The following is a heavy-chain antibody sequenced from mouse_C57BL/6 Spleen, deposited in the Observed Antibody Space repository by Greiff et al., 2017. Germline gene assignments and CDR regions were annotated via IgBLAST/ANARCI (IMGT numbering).Heavy chain of an antibody. CDR2: ISNSSSTN. CDR1: GFTFSDYG. Sequence: EVKLEQSGGGLVKPGGSLKLSCAASGFTFSDYGMHWVRQAPEKGLEWVAYISNSSSTNYYAETVKGRFTITRDNAKNTLYLQITRLRSEDTAMYYWAEDDICALDYWGQGTTVTVSS. D-gene: IGHD2-3*01. V-gene: IGHV5-17*01. J-gene: IGHJ4*01. CDR3: AEDDICALDY.